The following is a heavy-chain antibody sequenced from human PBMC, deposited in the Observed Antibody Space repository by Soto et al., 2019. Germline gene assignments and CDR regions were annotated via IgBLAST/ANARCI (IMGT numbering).Heavy chain of an antibody. CDR1: GGSISSGDYY. CDR3: ARASLGYCSGGSCYARVIFDY. Sequence: PSETLSLTCTVSGGSISSGDYYWSWIRQPPGKGLEWIGYIYYSGGTYYNPSLKSRVTISVDTSKNQFSLKLSSVTAADTAVYYCARASLGYCSGGSCYARVIFDYWGQGTLVPVSS. CDR2: IYYSGGT. V-gene: IGHV4-30-4*01. J-gene: IGHJ4*02. D-gene: IGHD2-15*01.